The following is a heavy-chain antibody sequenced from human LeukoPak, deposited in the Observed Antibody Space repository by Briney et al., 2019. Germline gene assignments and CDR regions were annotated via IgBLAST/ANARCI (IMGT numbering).Heavy chain of an antibody. CDR3: ARCGEGYCSGGSCYDFDY. CDR1: GFTFSSYS. CDR2: ISSSSSTM. J-gene: IGHJ4*02. D-gene: IGHD2-15*01. V-gene: IGHV3-48*01. Sequence: GGSLRLSCAASGFTFSSYSMNWVRQAPGKGLEWVSYISSSSSTMYYADSVKGRFTISRDNAEKSLYLQMSSLKASDTAMYYCARCGEGYCSGGSCYDFDYWGQGTLVTVSS.